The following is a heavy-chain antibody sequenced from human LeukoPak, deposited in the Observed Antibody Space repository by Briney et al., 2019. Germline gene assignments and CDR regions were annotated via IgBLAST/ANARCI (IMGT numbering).Heavy chain of an antibody. CDR2: IYSGGST. J-gene: IGHJ4*02. D-gene: IGHD6-19*01. Sequence: SGGSLRLSCAASGFPVSSNYMSWVRQAPGKGLEWVSVIYSGGSTYYADSVKGRFTISRDNSKNTLYLQMNSLRAEDTAVYYCARLYSSGWYYCDYWGQGTLVTVSS. CDR1: GFPVSSNY. V-gene: IGHV3-53*01. CDR3: ARLYSSGWYYCDY.